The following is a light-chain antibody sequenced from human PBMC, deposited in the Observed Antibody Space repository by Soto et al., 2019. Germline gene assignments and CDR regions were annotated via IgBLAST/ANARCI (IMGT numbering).Light chain of an antibody. Sequence: QSALTQPPSASGSPGQSVTISCTGTSNDVGGYNYVSWYQQHPGKAPKLMIYEVNKRPSGVPDRFSGSKSGNTASLTVSGLQAEYEADYYCSSFAVSNSFVFGTGPRSPS. V-gene: IGLV2-8*01. CDR2: EVN. CDR1: SNDVGGYNY. J-gene: IGLJ1*01. CDR3: SSFAVSNSFV.